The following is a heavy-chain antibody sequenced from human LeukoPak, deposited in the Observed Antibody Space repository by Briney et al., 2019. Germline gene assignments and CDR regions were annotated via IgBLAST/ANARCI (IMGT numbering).Heavy chain of an antibody. D-gene: IGHD5-24*01. CDR1: GYTFTGYY. CDR3: AREMGVPVEMPTTSFDY. CDR2: INPNSGGT. Sequence: ASVTVSCKASGYTFTGYYMHWVRQAPGQGLEWMGWINPNSGGTNYAQKFQGRVTMTRDTSISTAYMELSRLRSDDTAVYYCAREMGVPVEMPTTSFDYWGQGTLVTVSS. V-gene: IGHV1-2*02. J-gene: IGHJ4*02.